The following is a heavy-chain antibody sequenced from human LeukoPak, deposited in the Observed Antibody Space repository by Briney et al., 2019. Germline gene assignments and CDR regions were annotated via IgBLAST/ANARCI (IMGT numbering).Heavy chain of an antibody. D-gene: IGHD3-22*01. CDR1: GFTFSSYS. CDR3: ARVDYDSSGYYYNYYYYYMDV. CDR2: ISSSSSYI. Sequence: GGSLRLSCAASGFTFSSYSMNWVRQAPGKGLEWVSSISSSSSYIYYADSVKGRFTISRDNAKNSLYLQMNSLSAEDTAVYYCARVDYDSSGYYYNYYYYYMDVWGKGTTVTVSS. V-gene: IGHV3-21*01. J-gene: IGHJ6*03.